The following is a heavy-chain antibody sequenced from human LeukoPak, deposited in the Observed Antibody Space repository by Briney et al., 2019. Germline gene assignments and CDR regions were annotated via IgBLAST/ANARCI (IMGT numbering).Heavy chain of an antibody. D-gene: IGHD4-23*01. V-gene: IGHV4-38-2*02. J-gene: IGHJ4*02. Sequence: KPSETLSLTCTVSGYSISSGYYWGWIRQPPGKGLEWIGSIYHSGSTYYNPSLKSRVTISVDTSKNQFSLKLSSATAADTAVYYCARAETPGTNFDYWGQGTLVTVSS. CDR3: ARAETPGTNFDY. CDR1: GYSISSGYY. CDR2: IYHSGST.